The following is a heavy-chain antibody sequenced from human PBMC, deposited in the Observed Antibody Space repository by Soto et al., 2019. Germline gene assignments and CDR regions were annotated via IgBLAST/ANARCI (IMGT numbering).Heavy chain of an antibody. J-gene: IGHJ6*02. D-gene: IGHD1-26*01. CDR2: IYPGDSDT. Sequence: GESLKISCKGSGYSFTSYWIGWVRQMPGKGLEWMGIIYPGDSDTRYSPSFQGQVTISADKSISTAYLQWSSLKASDTAMYYCVRRPRRLHTTKDYYYGMDVWGQGTTVTVSS. V-gene: IGHV5-51*01. CDR1: GYSFTSYW. CDR3: VRRPRRLHTTKDYYYGMDV.